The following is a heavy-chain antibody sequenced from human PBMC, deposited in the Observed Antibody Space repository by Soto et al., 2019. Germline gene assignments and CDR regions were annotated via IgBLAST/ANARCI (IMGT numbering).Heavy chain of an antibody. CDR1: GYTFTSYG. Sequence: ASVKVSCKASGYTFTSYGISRVRQAPGQGLEWMGWISAYNGNTNYAQKLQGRVTMTTDTSTSTAYMELRSLRSDDTAVYYCARDADYYDSSGCFDYWGQGTLVTVSS. CDR3: ARDADYYDSSGCFDY. J-gene: IGHJ4*02. V-gene: IGHV1-18*04. CDR2: ISAYNGNT. D-gene: IGHD3-22*01.